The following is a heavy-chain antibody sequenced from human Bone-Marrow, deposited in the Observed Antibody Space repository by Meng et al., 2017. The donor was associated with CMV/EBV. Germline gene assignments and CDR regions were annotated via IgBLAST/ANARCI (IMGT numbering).Heavy chain of an antibody. CDR1: GDSVSSNSAA. Sequence: SQTLSLTCAISGDSVSSNSAAWNWIRQSPSRGLEWLGRTYYRSKWYNDYAVSVKSRITINPDTSKHQFSLQLNSVTPEDTAVYYCARDPRFLEWLSFDYWGQGTLVTVSS. CDR3: ARDPRFLEWLSFDY. V-gene: IGHV6-1*01. D-gene: IGHD3-3*01. CDR2: TYYRSKWYN. J-gene: IGHJ4*02.